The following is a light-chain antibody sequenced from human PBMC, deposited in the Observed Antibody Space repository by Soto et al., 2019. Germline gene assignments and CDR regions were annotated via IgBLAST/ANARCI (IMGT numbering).Light chain of an antibody. CDR2: GAS. CDR1: QSVSSSY. CDR3: QQYGSSPLG. J-gene: IGKJ5*01. V-gene: IGKV3-20*01. Sequence: EIVLTQSPGTLSLSPGERATLSCRASQSVSSSYLAWYQQKPGQAPRLLIYGASSRATGIPDRFSGSGSGTDFTLXISRLEXXXXXXYYCQQYGSSPLGFGQGTRLEIK.